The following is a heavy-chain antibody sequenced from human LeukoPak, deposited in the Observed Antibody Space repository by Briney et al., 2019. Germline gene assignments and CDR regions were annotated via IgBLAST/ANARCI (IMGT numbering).Heavy chain of an antibody. D-gene: IGHD5-24*01. CDR1: GFTFSSYG. V-gene: IGHV3-30*18. Sequence: PGGSLRLSCAASGFTFSSYGMHGVRQAPGKGLEWVAVISYDGSNKYYADSVKGRFTNSRDNSKNTLYLQMNSLRAEDTAVYYCAKGWLGKFDYWGQGTLVTVSS. CDR3: AKGWLGKFDY. J-gene: IGHJ4*02. CDR2: ISYDGSNK.